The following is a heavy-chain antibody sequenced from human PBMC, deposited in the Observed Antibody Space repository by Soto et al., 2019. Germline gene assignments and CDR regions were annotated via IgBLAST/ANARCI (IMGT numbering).Heavy chain of an antibody. J-gene: IGHJ6*02. D-gene: IGHD2-2*01. Sequence: QVQLQESGPGLVKPSQTLSLTCTVSGGSISSGDYYWSWIRQPPGKGLEWIGYIYYSGSTYYNPSLKSRVTISVDTSKNQSSRKLSSVTAADTAVYYCARALEYQLSLGGMDVWGQGTTVTVSS. CDR1: GGSISSGDYY. CDR2: IYYSGST. V-gene: IGHV4-30-4*01. CDR3: ARALEYQLSLGGMDV.